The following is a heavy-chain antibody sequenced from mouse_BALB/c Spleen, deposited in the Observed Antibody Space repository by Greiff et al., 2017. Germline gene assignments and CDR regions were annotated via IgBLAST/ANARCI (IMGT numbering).Heavy chain of an antibody. D-gene: IGHD1-1*01. CDR2: ISYSGST. CDR3: ARGDYYGSSYEDFDY. J-gene: IGHJ2*01. V-gene: IGHV3-2*02. Sequence: EVKLQESGPGLVKPSQSLSLTCTVTGYSITSDYAWNWIRQFPGNKLEWMGYISYSGSTSYNPSLKSRISITRDTSKNQFFLQLNSVTTEDTATYYCARGDYYGSSYEDFDYWGQGTTLTVSS. CDR1: GYSITSDYA.